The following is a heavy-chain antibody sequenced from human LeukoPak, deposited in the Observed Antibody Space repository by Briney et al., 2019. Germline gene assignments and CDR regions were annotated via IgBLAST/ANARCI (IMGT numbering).Heavy chain of an antibody. CDR1: GSISSYY. D-gene: IGHD6-19*01. J-gene: IGHJ4*02. V-gene: IGHV4-59*01. CDR3: ARHGSGWSFDY. CDR2: IYDSGST. Sequence: PSETLSLTCTVSGSISSYYWSWIRQPPGKGLEWFGYIYDSGSTNYNPSLKSRVTMSIDTPKNQFSLNLSSVTAADTAVYYCARHGSGWSFDYWGQGILVTVSS.